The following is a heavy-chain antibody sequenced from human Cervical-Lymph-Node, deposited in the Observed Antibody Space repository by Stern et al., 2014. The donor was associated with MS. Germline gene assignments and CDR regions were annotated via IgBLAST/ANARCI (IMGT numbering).Heavy chain of an antibody. CDR2: INSSGGST. J-gene: IGHJ4*02. D-gene: IGHD3-10*02. V-gene: IGHV1-46*01. Sequence: QVQLGQSGAEVKKPGASVKVSCKASGYTFTNYYMHWVRQAPGKGLEWMGIINSSGGSTNYAQKFKGRVTMTRDTSTNTVYMELSSLRSEDTAVYYCARDQGCSASIDFWGQGTLVTVSS. CDR1: GYTFTNYY. CDR3: ARDQGCSASIDF.